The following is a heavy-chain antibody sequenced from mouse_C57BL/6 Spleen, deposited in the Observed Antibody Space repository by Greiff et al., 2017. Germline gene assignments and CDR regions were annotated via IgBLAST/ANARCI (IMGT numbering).Heavy chain of an antibody. CDR1: GFTFSSYA. Sequence: EVQGVESGGGLVKPGGSLKLSCAASGFTFSSYAMSWVRQTPEKRLEWVATISDGGSYTYYPDNVKGRFPISRDNAKNNLYLQMSHLKSEDTAMYYCARSYYSNYGYFDVWGTGTTVTVSS. CDR3: ARSYYSNYGYFDV. J-gene: IGHJ1*03. V-gene: IGHV5-4*01. D-gene: IGHD2-5*01. CDR2: ISDGGSYT.